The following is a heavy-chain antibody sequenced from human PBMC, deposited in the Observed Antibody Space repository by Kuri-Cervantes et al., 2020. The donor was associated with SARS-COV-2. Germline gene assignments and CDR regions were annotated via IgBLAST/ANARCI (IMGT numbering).Heavy chain of an antibody. J-gene: IGHJ5*02. Sequence: SETLSLTCTVSGGSVSSGSHYWSWIRQPPGKGLEWIGYIYYSGSTNYDPSLKSRVTISIDTSKNQFSLKLSSVTAADTAVYYCVKGGARITNFGVVIANWFDPWGQGTLVTVSS. CDR2: IYYSGST. V-gene: IGHV4-61*01. D-gene: IGHD3-3*01. CDR3: VKGGARITNFGVVIANWFDP. CDR1: GGSVSSGSHY.